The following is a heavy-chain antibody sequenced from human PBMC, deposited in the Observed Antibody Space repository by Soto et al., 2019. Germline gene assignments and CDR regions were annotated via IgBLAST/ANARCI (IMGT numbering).Heavy chain of an antibody. V-gene: IGHV4-39*01. CDR1: GGSISSSSYY. D-gene: IGHD3-10*01. Sequence: SETLSLTCTVSGGSISSSSYYWGWIRQPPGKGLEWIGSIYYSGSTYNNPSLKSRVTISVDTSKNQFSLKLSSVTAADTAVYYCARVPPITMVRGYYYYYMDFWGKGTTVTVSS. CDR2: IYYSGST. J-gene: IGHJ6*03. CDR3: ARVPPITMVRGYYYYYMDF.